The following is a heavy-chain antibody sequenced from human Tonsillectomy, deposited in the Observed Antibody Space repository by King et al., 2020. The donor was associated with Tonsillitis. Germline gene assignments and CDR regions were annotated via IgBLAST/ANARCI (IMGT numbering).Heavy chain of an antibody. D-gene: IGHD5-24*01. V-gene: IGHV3-23*04. CDR3: ARDPVEMSTIPSWYFDL. CDR2: TTASGGTT. CDR1: GFTLSNFA. Sequence: VQLVESGGGLVQPGGSLRLSCEAFGFTLSNFAMSWVRLAPERGLEWVSATTASGGTTYYADSVTGRLTISRDNSKNTLYLQMNSLRAEDTAVYYCARDPVEMSTIPSWYFDLWGRGTLVTVSS. J-gene: IGHJ2*01.